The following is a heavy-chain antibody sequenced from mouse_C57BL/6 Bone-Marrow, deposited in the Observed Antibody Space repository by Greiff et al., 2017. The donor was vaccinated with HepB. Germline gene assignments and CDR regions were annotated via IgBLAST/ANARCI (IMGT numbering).Heavy chain of an antibody. CDR3: TRDDYGSPFDY. Sequence: DVHLVESGEGLVKPGGSLKLSCAASGFTFSSYAMSWVRQTPEKRLEWVAYISSGGDYIYYADTVKGRFTISRDNARNTLYLQMSSLKSEDTAMYYCTRDDYGSPFDYWGQGTTLTVSS. D-gene: IGHD1-1*01. CDR2: ISSGGDYI. J-gene: IGHJ2*01. V-gene: IGHV5-9-1*02. CDR1: GFTFSSYA.